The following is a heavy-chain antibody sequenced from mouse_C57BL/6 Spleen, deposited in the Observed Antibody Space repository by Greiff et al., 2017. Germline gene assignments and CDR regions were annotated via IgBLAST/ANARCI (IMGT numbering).Heavy chain of an antibody. CDR1: GFTFSSYA. CDR3: ARIPYFDY. V-gene: IGHV5-4*03. CDR2: ISDGGSYT. Sequence: EVKLVESGGGLVKPGGSLKLSCAASGFTFSSYAMSWVRQTPEKRLEWVATISDGGSYTYYPDNVKGRFTISRDSAKNNLYLQMSHLKSEDTAMYYCARIPYFDYWGQGTTLTVSS. J-gene: IGHJ2*01.